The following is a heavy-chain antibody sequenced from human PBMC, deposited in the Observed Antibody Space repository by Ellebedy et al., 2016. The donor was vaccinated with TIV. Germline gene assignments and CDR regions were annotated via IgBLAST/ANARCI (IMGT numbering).Heavy chain of an antibody. D-gene: IGHD4-23*01. V-gene: IGHV4-59*12. CDR1: GASMGSYY. CDR2: IYYSGST. CDR3: ARGTAVAGMIYLYN. J-gene: IGHJ1*01. Sequence: SETLSLTCTVSGASMGSYYWNWIRQPPGKGLEYIGYIYYSGSTNYNPSLKSRVIISGDASKREISLKLSAVTAADTAVYYCARGTAVAGMIYLYNWGQGTLVTVSS.